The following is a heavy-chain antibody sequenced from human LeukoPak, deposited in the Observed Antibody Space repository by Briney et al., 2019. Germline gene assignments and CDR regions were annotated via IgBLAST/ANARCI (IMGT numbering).Heavy chain of an antibody. J-gene: IGHJ6*02. CDR2: INPNGGGT. V-gene: IGHV1-2*04. CDR1: GYTFTGYY. D-gene: IGHD6-19*01. Sequence: ASVKVSCKASGYTFTGYYMHWVRQAPGQGLEWMGWINPNGGGTNYAQKFQGWVTMTRDTSISTAYMELSRLRSDDTAVYYCARRAVAGTSYCYYYGMDVWGQGTTVTVSS. CDR3: ARRAVAGTSYCYYYGMDV.